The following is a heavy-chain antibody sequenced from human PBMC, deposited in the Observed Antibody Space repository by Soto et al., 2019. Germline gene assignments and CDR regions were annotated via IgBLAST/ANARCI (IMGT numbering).Heavy chain of an antibody. Sequence: QVQLVQSGAEVKKPGASVKVSCKASGYTFTNFGISWVRQAPGQGLEWMGWISAYNGNTNYAQKFQGRLTMTTDTSPSTAYMEVRSMRFDDTAVYYCARGGNRIDYWGQGPLVTVSS. CDR3: ARGGNRIDY. J-gene: IGHJ4*02. CDR2: ISAYNGNT. CDR1: GYTFTNFG. D-gene: IGHD3-16*01. V-gene: IGHV1-18*01.